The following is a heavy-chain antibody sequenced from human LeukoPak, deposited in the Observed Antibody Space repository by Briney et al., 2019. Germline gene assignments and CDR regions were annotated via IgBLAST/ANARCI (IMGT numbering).Heavy chain of an antibody. CDR3: APRGDIEHSYGYGKWFDP. J-gene: IGHJ5*02. V-gene: IGHV4-34*01. Sequence: PSETLSLTCAVYGGSFSGYYWSWIRQPPGKGLEWIGEINHSGSTNYNASLRSRVTISVDTSKNQFSLRLSSVTAADTAVYYCAPRGDIEHSYGYGKWFDPWGQGTRFTVSS. CDR2: INHSGST. CDR1: GGSFSGYY. D-gene: IGHD5-18*01.